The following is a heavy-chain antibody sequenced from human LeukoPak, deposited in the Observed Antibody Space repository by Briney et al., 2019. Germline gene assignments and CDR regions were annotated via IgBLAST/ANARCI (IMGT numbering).Heavy chain of an antibody. J-gene: IGHJ4*02. Sequence: GGSLRLSCAASGFSFRNYWMGWVRQAPGKWLEWVANTNPDGSAEYYADSVRGRFTASRDNANNLLYLQMNRLRAEDTAVYSCARDGGLHTNLDYWGQGTLLTVSS. CDR3: ARDGGLHTNLDY. CDR2: TNPDGSAE. D-gene: IGHD2-15*01. CDR1: GFSFRNYW. V-gene: IGHV3-7*01.